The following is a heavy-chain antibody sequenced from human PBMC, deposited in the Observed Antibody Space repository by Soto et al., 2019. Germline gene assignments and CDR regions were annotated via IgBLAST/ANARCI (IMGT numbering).Heavy chain of an antibody. CDR3: ARVGVVAATGIDY. V-gene: IGHV4-30-2*01. CDR1: DGSISSGGYS. D-gene: IGHD2-15*01. CDR2: IYHSGST. J-gene: IGHJ4*02. Sequence: QLQLQESGSGLVKPSQTLSLTCAVSDGSISSGGYSWSWIRQPPGKGLEWIGYIYHSGSTSYNPSLKSRVTISVDRSKNQFSLKLSSVPAADTAVYYCARVGVVAATGIDYWGQGTLVTVSS.